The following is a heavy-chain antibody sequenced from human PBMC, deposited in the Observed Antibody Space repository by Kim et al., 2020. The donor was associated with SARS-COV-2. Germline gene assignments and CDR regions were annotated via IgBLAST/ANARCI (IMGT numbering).Heavy chain of an antibody. CDR2: ISTYNGNT. D-gene: IGHD2-2*01. CDR1: GYIFTRYG. CDR3: ARDPRVAPRKRYQNHGMDV. V-gene: IGHV1-18*01. Sequence: ASVKVSCKASGYIFTRYGITWVRQATGEGLEWMGWISTYNGNTYYAQKFQGRVTMATDISTTTVYMELMSLRSDDTGVYYCARDPRVAPRKRYQNHGMDVWGRGTTVTVSS. J-gene: IGHJ6*02.